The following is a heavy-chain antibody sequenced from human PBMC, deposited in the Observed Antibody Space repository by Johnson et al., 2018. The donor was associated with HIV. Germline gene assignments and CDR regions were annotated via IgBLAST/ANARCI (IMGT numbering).Heavy chain of an antibody. CDR1: GFTFSSYT. CDR2: ISGSGGST. CDR3: ARDLRWSYDAFDI. V-gene: IGHV3-23*04. D-gene: IGHD5-24*01. Sequence: VQLVESGGGLVQPGGSLRLSCAASGFTFSSYTMHWVRQAPGKGLEWVSAISGSGGSTGYADSVKGRFTISRDNPKNSLYLQMNSLRAEDTAVYYCARDLRWSYDAFDIWGQGTMVTVSS. J-gene: IGHJ3*02.